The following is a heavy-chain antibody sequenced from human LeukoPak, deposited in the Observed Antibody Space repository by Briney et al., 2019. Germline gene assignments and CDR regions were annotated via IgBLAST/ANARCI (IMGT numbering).Heavy chain of an antibody. D-gene: IGHD3-10*01. CDR1: GFTFDDYA. Sequence: GGSLRLSCAASGFTFDDYAMHWVRQAPGKGLEWVSGISWNSGSIGYADSVKGRFTISRDNAKNSLYLQMNSLRAEDTAVYYCAKGRDYGSGSYYNPFDYWGQGTLVTVSS. V-gene: IGHV3-9*01. J-gene: IGHJ4*02. CDR2: ISWNSGSI. CDR3: AKGRDYGSGSYYNPFDY.